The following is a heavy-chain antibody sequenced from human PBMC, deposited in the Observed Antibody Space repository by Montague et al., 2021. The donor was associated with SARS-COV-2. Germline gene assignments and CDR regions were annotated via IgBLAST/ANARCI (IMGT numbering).Heavy chain of an antibody. V-gene: IGHV4-39*07. J-gene: IGHJ2*01. D-gene: IGHD3-22*01. Sequence: SETLSLTCTVSGGAISSSSYYWGWIRQPPGKGLEWIGSIYYSGSTYYNPSLKSRVTISVDTSKNQFSLKMSSVTAADTAVYYCARSPEPMIILIITSLNWYFDLWDRGTLVTVSS. CDR1: GGAISSSSYY. CDR3: ARSPEPMIILIITSLNWYFDL. CDR2: IYYSGST.